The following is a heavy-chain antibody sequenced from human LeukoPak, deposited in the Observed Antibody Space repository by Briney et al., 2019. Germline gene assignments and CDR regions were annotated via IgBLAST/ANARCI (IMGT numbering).Heavy chain of an antibody. CDR2: IYTSGST. J-gene: IGHJ4*02. CDR3: AREYCSGGSCYFDY. CDR1: GGSISSYY. Sequence: SETLSLTCTVSGGSISSYYWSWIRQPAGKGLEWIGRIYTSGSTNYNPSLKSRVTMSVDTSKNQFSLKLSSVTAADTAVYYCAREYCSGGSCYFDYWGQGTLVTVSS. D-gene: IGHD2-15*01. V-gene: IGHV4-4*07.